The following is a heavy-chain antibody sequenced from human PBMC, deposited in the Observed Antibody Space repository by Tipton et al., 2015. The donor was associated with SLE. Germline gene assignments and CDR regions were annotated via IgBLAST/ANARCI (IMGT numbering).Heavy chain of an antibody. CDR2: IYDSGST. D-gene: IGHD1-26*01. CDR3: ARDRLGGPFDY. Sequence: TLSLTCKVSGGSISRYYWSRIRQPPGKGLEWIGYIYDSGSTNFNPSLKSRVIISEDTSKNQFSLKLRSVTAADSAIYYCARDRLGGPFDYWGRGTLVTVSS. V-gene: IGHV4-59*01. CDR1: GGSISRYY. J-gene: IGHJ4*02.